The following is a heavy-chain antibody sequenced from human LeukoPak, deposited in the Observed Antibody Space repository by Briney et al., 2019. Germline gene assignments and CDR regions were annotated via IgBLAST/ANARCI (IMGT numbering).Heavy chain of an antibody. CDR1: GYSFTSYY. CDR3: ARDMYSSGRVPFDY. CDR2: SSAYNGNT. D-gene: IGHD6-19*01. V-gene: IGHV1-18*04. Sequence: ASVKVSCKASGYSFTSYYMHWVRQAPGQGLEWMGWSSAYNGNTNYAQKLQGRVTMTTDTSTSTAYMELRSLRSDDTAVYYCARDMYSSGRVPFDYWGQGTLVTVSS. J-gene: IGHJ4*02.